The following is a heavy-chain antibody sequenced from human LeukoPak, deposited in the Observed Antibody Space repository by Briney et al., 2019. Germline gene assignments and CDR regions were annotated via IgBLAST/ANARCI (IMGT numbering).Heavy chain of an antibody. Sequence: PGGSLRLSCATSGFTVSSNYMSWVRQAPGKVREWVSPIHSGGSTYYADPVKSRFTNARDKSKNKLYLQMNSLRAEDTAVYYCARAAARYYFDYWGQGTLVTVSS. CDR3: ARAAARYYFDY. D-gene: IGHD2-2*01. CDR2: IHSGGST. J-gene: IGHJ4*02. V-gene: IGHV3-53*01. CDR1: GFTVSSNY.